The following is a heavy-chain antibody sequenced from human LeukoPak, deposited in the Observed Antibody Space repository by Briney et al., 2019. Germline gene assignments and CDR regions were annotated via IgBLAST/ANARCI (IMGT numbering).Heavy chain of an antibody. CDR1: GFTFSSYA. J-gene: IGHJ6*03. Sequence: GGSLRLSCAASGFTFSSYAMSWVRQAPGKGLEWVSAISGSGGSTYYADSVKGRFTISRDNSKNTLYLQMNSLRAEDTAVYYCAKGGHGLSTYYYYMDVWGKGTTVTVSS. CDR2: ISGSGGST. CDR3: AKGGHGLSTYYYYMDV. D-gene: IGHD5-12*01. V-gene: IGHV3-23*01.